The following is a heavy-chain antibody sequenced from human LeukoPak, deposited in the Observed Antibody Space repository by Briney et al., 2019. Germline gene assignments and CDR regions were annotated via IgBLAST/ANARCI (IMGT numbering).Heavy chain of an antibody. D-gene: IGHD3-10*01. CDR1: GFTFSSYD. CDR2: IGTAGDT. Sequence: PGGSLRLSCAASGFTFSSYDMHWVRQATGKGLEWVSAIGTAGDTYYPGSVKGRFTISRDNSKNTLYLQMNSLRAEDTAVYYCARDRFALWFGELSSLDPWGQGTLVTVSS. V-gene: IGHV3-13*01. J-gene: IGHJ5*02. CDR3: ARDRFALWFGELSSLDP.